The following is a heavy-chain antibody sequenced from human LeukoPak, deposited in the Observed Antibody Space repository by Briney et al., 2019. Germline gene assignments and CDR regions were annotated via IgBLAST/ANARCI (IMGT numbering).Heavy chain of an antibody. D-gene: IGHD3-22*01. CDR1: GGSIGSYY. J-gene: IGHJ6*02. Sequence: SETLSLTCTVSGGSIGSYYWSWIRQPAGKGLEWIGYIYYSGSTDYNPSLKSRVTISLDTSKNQFSLNLSSVTAADTTVYYCARDYYDSSGYSVGMDVWGQGTTVTVSS. CDR3: ARDYYDSSGYSVGMDV. CDR2: IYYSGST. V-gene: IGHV4-59*01.